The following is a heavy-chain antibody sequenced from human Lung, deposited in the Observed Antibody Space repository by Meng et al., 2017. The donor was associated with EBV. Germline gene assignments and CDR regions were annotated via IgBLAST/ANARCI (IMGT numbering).Heavy chain of an antibody. CDR1: GCSISSGGYS. J-gene: IGHJ4*02. Sequence: QLHLQESGSGLVQPSQTLSLTCAFSGCSISSGGYSLSWIRQQPGQGLEWIGYIYYSGSTDYNPSLKSRVTISLDTAKNQFSLKLTSVTAADTAVYFCARDHYYGSGSFYFDFWGQGALVTVSS. CDR2: IYYSGST. CDR3: ARDHYYGSGSFYFDF. D-gene: IGHD3-10*01. V-gene: IGHV4-30-2*01.